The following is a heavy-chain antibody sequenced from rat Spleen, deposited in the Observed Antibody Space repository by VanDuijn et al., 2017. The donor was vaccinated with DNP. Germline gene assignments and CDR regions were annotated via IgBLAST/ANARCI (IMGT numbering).Heavy chain of an antibody. D-gene: IGHD1-7*01. J-gene: IGHJ3*01. CDR3: ATSSYCGYYYVFAY. CDR2: ISYDGDST. V-gene: IGHV5-25*01. CDR1: GFTFSNYY. Sequence: EVQLVESGGGLVQPGRSMKLSCAASGFTFSNYYMAWVRQAPTKGLEWVAYISYDGDSTYYGDSVKGRFTISRDNAKSTQYLQMDSLRSEVTATYYSATSSYCGYYYVFAYWGQGTLVTVSS.